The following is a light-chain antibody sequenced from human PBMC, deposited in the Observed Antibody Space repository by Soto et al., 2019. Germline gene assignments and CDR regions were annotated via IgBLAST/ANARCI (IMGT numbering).Light chain of an antibody. Sequence: DIQMTQSPSSVSASVGDRVIITCRASQGIGSWLAWYQQKPGKAPKLLIYAASSLQGGVPSRFSGSGSGTDFTLTISSLQPEDFGVYFCQQYDNWPLTFGGGTKVEIK. CDR2: AAS. CDR3: QQYDNWPLT. V-gene: IGKV1-12*01. CDR1: QGIGSW. J-gene: IGKJ4*01.